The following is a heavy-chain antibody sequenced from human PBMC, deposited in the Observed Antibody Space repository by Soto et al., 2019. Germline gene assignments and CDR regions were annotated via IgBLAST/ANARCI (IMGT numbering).Heavy chain of an antibody. J-gene: IGHJ6*02. Sequence: ASVKVSCKASGGTFSSYAISWVRQAPGQGLEWMGGIIPIFGTANYAQKFQGRVTITADESTSTAYMELSSLRSEDTAVYYCARRLLYYYDYGMDVWGQGTTVTVSS. CDR2: IIPIFGTA. D-gene: IGHD2-15*01. CDR3: ARRLLYYYDYGMDV. CDR1: GGTFSSYA. V-gene: IGHV1-69*13.